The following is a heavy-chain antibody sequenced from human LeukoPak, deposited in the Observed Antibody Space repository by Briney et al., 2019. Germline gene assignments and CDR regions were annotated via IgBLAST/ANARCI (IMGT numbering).Heavy chain of an antibody. J-gene: IGHJ6*03. V-gene: IGHV3-30*02. CDR2: IWYGGSNK. D-gene: IGHD2-21*01. CDR1: GFTLSNHW. CDR3: AKDGLAYCGGDCYIDYYYYMDV. Sequence: GGSLRLSCAASGFTLSNHWMIWFRQAPGKGLEWVAVIWYGGSNKYYADSVKGRFTISRDKSKNTLYLQMNSLRAEDTAVYYCAKDGLAYCGGDCYIDYYYYMDVWGKGTTVTVSS.